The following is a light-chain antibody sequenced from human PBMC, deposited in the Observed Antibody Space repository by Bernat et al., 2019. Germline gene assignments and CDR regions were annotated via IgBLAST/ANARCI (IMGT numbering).Light chain of an antibody. Sequence: QSVLTQPPSASGTPGQRVTISCSGSSSNIGSNYVYWYQQPPGTAPKVLIHTNDQRPSGVPDRFSGSKSGTSASLAISGLRSEDEADYYCEAWDDSLSGPVFGGGTKLTVL. CDR1: SSNIGSNY. CDR2: TND. CDR3: EAWDDSLSGPV. V-gene: IGLV1-47*02. J-gene: IGLJ3*02.